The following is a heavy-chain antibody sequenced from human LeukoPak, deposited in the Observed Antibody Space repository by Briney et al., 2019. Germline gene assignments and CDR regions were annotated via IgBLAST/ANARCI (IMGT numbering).Heavy chain of an antibody. CDR3: ARGFSRSGYYGY. V-gene: IGHV4-30-4*01. Sequence: PSETLSLTCTVSGGSISSGDYYWSWIRQPPGRGLEWIGYIYHSGSTNYNPSLKSRATISVDTSKNQFSLKLSSVTAADTAVYYCARGFSRSGYYGYWGQGTLVTVSS. CDR1: GGSISSGDYY. D-gene: IGHD3-22*01. J-gene: IGHJ4*02. CDR2: IYHSGST.